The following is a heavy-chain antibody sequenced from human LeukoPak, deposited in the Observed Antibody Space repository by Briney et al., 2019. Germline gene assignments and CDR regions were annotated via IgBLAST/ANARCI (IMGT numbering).Heavy chain of an antibody. V-gene: IGHV3-30*18. CDR2: ISYDGSNK. Sequence: GGSLRLSCAASGFTLSRYWVHWVRQAPGKGLEWVAVISYDGSNKYYADSVKGRFTISRDNSKNTPYLQMNSLRAEDTAVYYCAKDIEEWLVKGGGCFDYWGQGTLVTVSS. CDR1: GFTLSRYW. D-gene: IGHD6-19*01. CDR3: AKDIEEWLVKGGGCFDY. J-gene: IGHJ4*02.